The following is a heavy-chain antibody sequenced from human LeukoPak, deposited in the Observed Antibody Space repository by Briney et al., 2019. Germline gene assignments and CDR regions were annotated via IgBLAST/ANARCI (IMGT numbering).Heavy chain of an antibody. J-gene: IGHJ4*02. V-gene: IGHV3-30*18. Sequence: GGSLRLSCAASGFTFSSYWMHWVRQAPGKGLEWVALISYDGSNKYYADSVKGRFTISRDDSKNTLYLQMNSLRAEDTAVYYCAKDRHFESNVLGYWGQGTLITVSS. CDR3: AKDRHFESNVLGY. CDR1: GFTFSSYW. D-gene: IGHD3-3*02. CDR2: ISYDGSNK.